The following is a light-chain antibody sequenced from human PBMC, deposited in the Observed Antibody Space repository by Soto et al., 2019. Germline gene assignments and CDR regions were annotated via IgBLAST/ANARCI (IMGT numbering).Light chain of an antibody. J-gene: IGKJ1*01. Sequence: DIQMTQSPSTLSASVGDRVTITCRASQSISSWLAWYPQKPGKAPNLLLYEASSLESGVPSRFSGSGYGTEFTLTISSLQPDDFATYYCQQYQSYWTFGQGTKVEIK. CDR1: QSISSW. CDR3: QQYQSYWT. CDR2: EAS. V-gene: IGKV1-5*03.